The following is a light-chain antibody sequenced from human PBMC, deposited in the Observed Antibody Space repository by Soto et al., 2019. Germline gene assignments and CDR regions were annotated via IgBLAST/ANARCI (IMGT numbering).Light chain of an antibody. V-gene: IGKV3-15*01. J-gene: IGKJ1*01. CDR1: QSVSSN. CDR3: QQYNNWPPWT. Sequence: EIVMTQSPATLSVSPGERATLSCRASQSVSSNLAWYQQKPGQAPRLLIYGASTRATGIPARFSGSGSGTEFTLTISNLQSEDFAVYYCQQYNNWPPWTFGQGTMVEIK. CDR2: GAS.